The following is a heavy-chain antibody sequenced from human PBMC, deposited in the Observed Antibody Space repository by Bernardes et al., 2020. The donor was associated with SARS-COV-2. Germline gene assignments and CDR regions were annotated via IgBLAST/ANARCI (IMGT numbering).Heavy chain of an antibody. CDR2: IYYTGYT. CDR1: GASISTHY. J-gene: IGHJ4*02. Sequence: SETLSLTRTVSGASISTHYWTWIRQPPGKGLEWIGYIYYTGYTNYNPSLKSRVTISVDTSKNQFSLKLSSVSAADTAVYYCARSIVATTYYDYWGQGTLVTVSS. CDR3: ARSIVATTYYDY. D-gene: IGHD5-12*01. V-gene: IGHV4-59*11.